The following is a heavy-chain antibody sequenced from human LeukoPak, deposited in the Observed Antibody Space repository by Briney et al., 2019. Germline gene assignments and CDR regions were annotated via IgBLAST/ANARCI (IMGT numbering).Heavy chain of an antibody. CDR3: AKDGLQYYFDC. Sequence: GGSLRLSCAASGFTFSSFAMSWVRQAPGKGLEWVSLISGSGGSTYYADSVKGRFTISRDNSKNTLYLQMNNLRAEDTAVYYCAKDGLQYYFDCWGQGTLVTVSS. CDR1: GFTFSSFA. CDR2: ISGSGGST. D-gene: IGHD3/OR15-3a*01. J-gene: IGHJ4*02. V-gene: IGHV3-23*01.